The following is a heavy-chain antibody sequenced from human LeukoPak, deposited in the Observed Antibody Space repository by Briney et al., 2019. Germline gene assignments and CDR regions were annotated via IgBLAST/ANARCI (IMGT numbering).Heavy chain of an antibody. D-gene: IGHD6-19*01. CDR2: VYYSGCA. Sequence: PSETLSLTCAVSGYSISSSNWWGWIRQPPGKGLEWIGYVYYSGCAYYNTSLNSRVSMSIDTSKNQFSLKLSSVTAVDTAVYYCVRNQAVASNHGAMDIWGQGTMVTVSS. CDR1: GYSISSSNW. J-gene: IGHJ3*02. V-gene: IGHV4-28*01. CDR3: VRNQAVASNHGAMDI.